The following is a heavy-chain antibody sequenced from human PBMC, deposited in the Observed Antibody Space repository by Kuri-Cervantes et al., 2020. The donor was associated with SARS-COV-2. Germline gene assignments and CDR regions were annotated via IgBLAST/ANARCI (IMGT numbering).Heavy chain of an antibody. D-gene: IGHD6-19*01. Sequence: ESLKISCTVFGGSISSYYWSWIRQPAGKGLEWIGRIYTSGSTNYNPSLKSRVTMSVDTSKNQFSLKLSSVTAADTAVYYCARDPRIAVAGWEYYYYYYGMDVWGQGTTVTVSS. CDR2: IYTSGST. V-gene: IGHV4-4*07. CDR3: ARDPRIAVAGWEYYYYYYGMDV. J-gene: IGHJ6*02. CDR1: GGSISSYY.